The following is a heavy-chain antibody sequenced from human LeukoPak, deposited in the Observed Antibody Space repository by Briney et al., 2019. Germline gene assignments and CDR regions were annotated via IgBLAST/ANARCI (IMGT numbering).Heavy chain of an antibody. CDR3: ARGSDSGWYYFDY. CDR1: GGSISSGSYY. J-gene: IGHJ4*02. V-gene: IGHV4-61*02. D-gene: IGHD6-19*01. CDR2: IYTSGST. Sequence: SETLSLTCTVSGGSISSGSYYWSWIRQPAGKGLEWIGRIYTSGSTNYNPSLKSRVTVSVDTSKNQFSLKLSSVTAADTAVYYCARGSDSGWYYFDYWGQGTLVTVSS.